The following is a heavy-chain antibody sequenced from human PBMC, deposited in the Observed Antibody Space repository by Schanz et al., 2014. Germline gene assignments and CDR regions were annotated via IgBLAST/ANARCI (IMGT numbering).Heavy chain of an antibody. Sequence: VQLVESGGGVVQPGRSLRLSCAASGFTFSGYGMHWVRQAPGKGLEWVSYISSSSSTIYYADSVKGRFTISRDNAKNSLYLQMNSLRDEDTAVYYCARGGATRFDYWGQGTLVTVSS. CDR2: ISSSSSTI. CDR1: GFTFSGYG. V-gene: IGHV3-48*02. CDR3: ARGGATRFDY. D-gene: IGHD1-26*01. J-gene: IGHJ4*02.